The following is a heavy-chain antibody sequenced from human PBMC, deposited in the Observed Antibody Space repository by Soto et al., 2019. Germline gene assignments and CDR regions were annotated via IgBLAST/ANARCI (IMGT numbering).Heavy chain of an antibody. J-gene: IGHJ5*01. CDR2: IIPIFGTA. D-gene: IGHD3-10*01. Sequence: VKVSCNASACTFRSYAISLVRQAPGQGLEWMGGIIPIFGTANYAQKFPGRVTITADESTSTAYMELSSLRSEDTAVYYCARSIFFGSGSHYRWWFDSWGQGTLVTVSS. V-gene: IGHV1-69*01. CDR3: ARSIFFGSGSHYRWWFDS. CDR1: ACTFRSYA.